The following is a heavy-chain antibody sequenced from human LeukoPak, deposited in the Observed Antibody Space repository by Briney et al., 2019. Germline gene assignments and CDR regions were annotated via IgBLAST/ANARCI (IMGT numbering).Heavy chain of an antibody. D-gene: IGHD3-22*01. CDR2: IKQDGSEK. CDR3: ASEHYYDSSGYYWYFDL. V-gene: IGHV3-7*01. J-gene: IGHJ2*01. CDR1: GFTFSNYW. Sequence: GGSLRLSCTASGFTFSNYWMTWVRQAPGKGLEWVANIKQDGSEKYYVDSVKGRFTISRDNAKNSLYLQMNSLRAEDTAVYYCASEHYYDSSGYYWYFDLWGRGTLVTVSS.